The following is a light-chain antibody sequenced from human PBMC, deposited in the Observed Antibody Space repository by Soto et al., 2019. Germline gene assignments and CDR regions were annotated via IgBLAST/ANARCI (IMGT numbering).Light chain of an antibody. Sequence: DIQMTQSPSSLSASVGDRVTITCRASQSISTSLNWYQQKPGKAPKLLIYAASSLRNGVPSRFSGSGSGTDCALTISSLQPEDFATYYCQQSYSTPTVGQGTKLEIK. J-gene: IGKJ2*01. CDR1: QSISTS. CDR3: QQSYSTPT. V-gene: IGKV1-39*01. CDR2: AAS.